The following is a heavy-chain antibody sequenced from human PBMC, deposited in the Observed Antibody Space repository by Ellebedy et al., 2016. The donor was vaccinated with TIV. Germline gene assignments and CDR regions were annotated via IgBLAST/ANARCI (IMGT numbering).Heavy chain of an antibody. CDR3: ATDGSYGDFRSPAHAFEA. V-gene: IGHV3-7*01. J-gene: IGHJ3*01. Sequence: GGSLRLSCAASGFSFRSYWMSWVRQAPGRGLEWVANINQDESQRYYVHSVKGRFTISSDNTKNSLYLQMNSLRAEDTAVYFCATDGSYGDFRSPAHAFEAWGQGTMVSVSS. CDR2: INQDESQR. D-gene: IGHD4-17*01. CDR1: GFSFRSYW.